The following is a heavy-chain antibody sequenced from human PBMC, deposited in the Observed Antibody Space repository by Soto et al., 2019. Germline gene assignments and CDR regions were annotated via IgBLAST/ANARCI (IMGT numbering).Heavy chain of an antibody. D-gene: IGHD3-22*01. CDR3: ARVGHDSSGSYYFDY. CDR2: ISYDGSNK. J-gene: IGHJ4*02. CDR1: GFTFSSYA. Sequence: QVQLVESGGGVVQPGRSLRLSCAASGFTFSSYAMHWVRQAPGKGLEWVAVISYDGSNKYYADSVKGRFTISRDNSKNTLYLQMNSLRAEDTAVYYCARVGHDSSGSYYFDYWGQGTLVIVSS. V-gene: IGHV3-30-3*01.